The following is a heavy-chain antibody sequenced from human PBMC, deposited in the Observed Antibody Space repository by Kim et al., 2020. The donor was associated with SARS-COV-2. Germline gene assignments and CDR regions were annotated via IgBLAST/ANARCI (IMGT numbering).Heavy chain of an antibody. V-gene: IGHV1-18*01. J-gene: IGHJ6*02. CDR2: ISAYNGNT. CDR1: GYTFTSYG. CDR3: ARDGRIVLMVYACCMDD. Sequence: ASVKVSCKASGYTFTSYGISWVRQAPGQGLEWMGWISAYNGNTNYAQKLQGRVTMTTDTSTSTAYMELRSLRSDETAVYYCARDGRIVLMVYACCMDDWGQGTTVTVSS. D-gene: IGHD2-8*01.